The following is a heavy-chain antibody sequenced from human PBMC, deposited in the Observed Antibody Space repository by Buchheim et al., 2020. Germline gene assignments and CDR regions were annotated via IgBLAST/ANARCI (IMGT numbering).Heavy chain of an antibody. CDR2: ISYDGSNK. Sequence: QVQLVESGGGVVQPGRSLRLSCAASGFTFSSYAMHWVRQAPGKGLEWVAVISYDGSNKYYADSVKGRFTISRDNSKKTLYLQMNSLRAEDTAVYYCASAHGRFDPWGQGTL. V-gene: IGHV3-30-3*01. CDR1: GFTFSSYA. J-gene: IGHJ5*02. CDR3: ASAHGRFDP.